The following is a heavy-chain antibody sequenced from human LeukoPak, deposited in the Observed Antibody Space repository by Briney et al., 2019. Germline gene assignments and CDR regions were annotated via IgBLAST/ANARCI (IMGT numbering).Heavy chain of an antibody. J-gene: IGHJ5*02. CDR3: ARDKGQSYNDYHNWFDP. Sequence: SETLSLTCTVSGGSISSFYWSWIRQPAGKGLEWIGRIYTSGSTNYNPSLKSRVTMSVDTSKNQFSLKLSSVTATDTAVYYCARDKGQSYNDYHNWFDPWGQGALVTVSS. CDR2: IYTSGST. D-gene: IGHD4-11*01. V-gene: IGHV4-4*07. CDR1: GGSISSFY.